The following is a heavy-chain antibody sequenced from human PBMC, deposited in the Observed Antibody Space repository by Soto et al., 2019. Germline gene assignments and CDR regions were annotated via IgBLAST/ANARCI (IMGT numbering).Heavy chain of an antibody. CDR2: IYYHGST. CDR1: GGSISSGGYY. J-gene: IGHJ6*03. D-gene: IGHD2-2*01. Sequence: QVQLQESGPGLVKPSQTLSLTCTVSGGSISSGGYYWSWIRQHPGKVLEWIGYIYYHGSTYFNPCVKSRVTSSVDTAKNLFFLEVSSVTAADTAVYFRERLRIVVVPAAIEVYYFYMDVWGKGTTFTVSS. CDR3: ERLRIVVVPAAIEVYYFYMDV. V-gene: IGHV4-31*03.